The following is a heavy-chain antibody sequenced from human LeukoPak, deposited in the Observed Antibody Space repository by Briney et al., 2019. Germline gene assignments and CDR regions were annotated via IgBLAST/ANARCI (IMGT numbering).Heavy chain of an antibody. Sequence: PSETLSLTCTVSGGSISTYYWSWIRQPPGKGLEWIGHIYYSGSTNYNPSLNIRVTISVDTSKNQFSLKLSSVTAADTAVYYCARRGYCSGTSGYIFDYWGQGTLVTVSS. V-gene: IGHV4-59*12. D-gene: IGHD2-2*02. CDR2: IYYSGST. J-gene: IGHJ4*02. CDR3: ARRGYCSGTSGYIFDY. CDR1: GGSISTYY.